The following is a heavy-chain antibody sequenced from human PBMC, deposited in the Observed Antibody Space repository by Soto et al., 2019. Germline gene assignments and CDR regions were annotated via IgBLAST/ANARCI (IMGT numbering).Heavy chain of an antibody. D-gene: IGHD1-1*01. V-gene: IGHV3-21*01. CDR3: ARDRAKPGTSPWFDP. CDR2: ISSSSSYI. Sequence: GGSLRLSCAASGFTFSSYSMNWVRQAPGKGLEWVSSISSSSSYIYYADSVKGRFTISRDNAKNSLYLQMNSLRAEDTAVYYCARDRAKPGTSPWFDPWGQXTLVTLSS. J-gene: IGHJ5*02. CDR1: GFTFSSYS.